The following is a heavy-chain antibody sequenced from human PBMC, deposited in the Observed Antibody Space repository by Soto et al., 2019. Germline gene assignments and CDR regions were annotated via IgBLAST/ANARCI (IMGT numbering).Heavy chain of an antibody. CDR3: ARVSGSYYYGMDV. CDR2: VYHSGST. Sequence: QVQLQESGPGLVKPSGTLSLTCAVSGGSISSSNWWSWVRQPPGKGLEWIGEVYHSGSTNYNPSLKRRGTISVDKSKNQFSLKLSSVTAADTAVYYCARVSGSYYYGMDVWGQGTTVTVSS. V-gene: IGHV4-4*02. CDR1: GGSISSSNW. D-gene: IGHD1-26*01. J-gene: IGHJ6*02.